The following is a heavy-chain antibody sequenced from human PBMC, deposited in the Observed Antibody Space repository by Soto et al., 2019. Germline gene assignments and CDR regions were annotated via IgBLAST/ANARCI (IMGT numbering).Heavy chain of an antibody. CDR2: IYSGGST. V-gene: IGHV3-66*01. D-gene: IGHD3-9*01. CDR3: ARDLPPGLSGYYGGFDY. Sequence: EVQLVESGGGLVQPGGSLRLSCAASGFTVSSNYMSWVRQAPGKGLEWVSGIYSGGSTYYADAVKGRFTISRDNSKNTLYLQMNSLRAEDTAVYYCARDLPPGLSGYYGGFDYWGQGTLVTVSS. J-gene: IGHJ4*02. CDR1: GFTVSSNY.